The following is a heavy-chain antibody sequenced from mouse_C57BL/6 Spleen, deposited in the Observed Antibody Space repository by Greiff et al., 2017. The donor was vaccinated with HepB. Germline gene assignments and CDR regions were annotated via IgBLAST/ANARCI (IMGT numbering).Heavy chain of an antibody. Sequence: EVMLVESGEGLVKPGGSLKLSCAASGFTFSSYAMSWVRQTPEKRLEWVAYISSGGDYIYYADTVKGRFTISRDNARNTLYLQMSSLKSEDTAMYYCTRDRTGRGAMDYWGQGTSVTVSS. J-gene: IGHJ4*01. CDR2: ISSGGDYI. CDR1: GFTFSSYA. CDR3: TRDRTGRGAMDY. V-gene: IGHV5-9-1*02. D-gene: IGHD4-1*01.